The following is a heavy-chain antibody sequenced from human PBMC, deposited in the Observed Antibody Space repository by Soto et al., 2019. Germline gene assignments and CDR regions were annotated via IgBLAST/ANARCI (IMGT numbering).Heavy chain of an antibody. CDR1: GGSISNYY. CDR2: IYYSGST. Sequence: QVQLQESGPGLVKPSETLSLTCTVSGGSISNYYWSWIRQPPGKGLEWIGYIYYSGSTTYNPSLKSRVTISVDMSMNQFSLKVSSVTAADTAVYYCTRGRATFRYWGQGTLVTVSS. J-gene: IGHJ4*02. D-gene: IGHD1-1*01. V-gene: IGHV4-59*01. CDR3: TRGRATFRY.